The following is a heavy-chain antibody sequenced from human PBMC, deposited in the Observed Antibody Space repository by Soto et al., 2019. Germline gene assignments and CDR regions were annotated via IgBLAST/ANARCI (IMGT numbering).Heavy chain of an antibody. D-gene: IGHD3-3*01. CDR2: ISWNSGSI. V-gene: IGHV3-9*01. J-gene: IGHJ4*02. Sequence: GGSLRLSCAASGVTFSSYSMNWVRQAPGKGLEWVSGISWNSGSIGYADSVKGRFTISRDNAKNSLYLQMNSLRAEDTALYYCAKARYYDFWRGTFDYWGQGTLVTVSS. CDR3: AKARYYDFWRGTFDY. CDR1: GVTFSSYS.